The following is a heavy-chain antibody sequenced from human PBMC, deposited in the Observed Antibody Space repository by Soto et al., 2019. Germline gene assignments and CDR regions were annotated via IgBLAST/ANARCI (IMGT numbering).Heavy chain of an antibody. D-gene: IGHD5-12*01. J-gene: IGHJ4*02. Sequence: QVQLVESGGGVVQPGRSLRLSCAASGFTFSSYAMHWVRQAPGKGLEWVALISYDGSNKYYADSVKGRFTISRDNSKNTLYLQMNSLRAEDTAVYYCARDRDSGYAPTSLTIDYWGQGTLVTVSS. CDR1: GFTFSSYA. CDR2: ISYDGSNK. CDR3: ARDRDSGYAPTSLTIDY. V-gene: IGHV3-30-3*01.